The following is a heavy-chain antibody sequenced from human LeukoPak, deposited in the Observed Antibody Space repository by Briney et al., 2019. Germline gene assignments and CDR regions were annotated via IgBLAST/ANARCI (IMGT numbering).Heavy chain of an antibody. CDR1: GGTFSSYA. J-gene: IGHJ4*02. V-gene: IGHV1-2*02. D-gene: IGHD3-16*02. CDR3: ARLFSNDYVWGSYRKSDY. CDR2: INPNSGGT. Sequence: ASVKVSCKASGGTFSSYAISWVRQAPGQGLEWMGWINPNSGGTNYAQKFQGRVTMTRDTSISTAYMELSRLRSDDTAVYYCARLFSNDYVWGSYRKSDYWGQGTLVTVSS.